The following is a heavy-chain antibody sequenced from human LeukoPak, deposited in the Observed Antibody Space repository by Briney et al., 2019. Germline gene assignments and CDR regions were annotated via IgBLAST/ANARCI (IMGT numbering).Heavy chain of an antibody. V-gene: IGHV1-69*05. CDR1: GGTFNSYA. CDR3: ARGGWVQQKYYMDV. J-gene: IGHJ6*03. CDR2: IIPISATT. D-gene: IGHD5-24*01. Sequence: SVKVSCKASGGTFNSYAISWVRQAPGQGLEWMGGIIPISATTNHAQKFQGRVTITTDESRTTAYMELSSLRSEDTAVYYCARGGWVQQKYYMDVWGKGTTVTVSS.